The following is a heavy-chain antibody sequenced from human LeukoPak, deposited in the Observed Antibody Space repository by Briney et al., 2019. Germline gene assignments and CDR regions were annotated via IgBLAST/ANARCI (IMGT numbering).Heavy chain of an antibody. CDR3: ARDLGGTGWLLSYWAFDI. CDR1: GGTFSSYA. CDR2: IIPILGIA. D-gene: IGHD5-24*01. Sequence: SVKVSCKASGGTFSSYAISWVRQAPGQGLEWMGRIIPILGIANYAQKLQGRVTMTTDTSTSTAHMELRSLRSDDTAVYYCARDLGGTGWLLSYWAFDIWGQGTMVTVSS. J-gene: IGHJ3*02. V-gene: IGHV1-69*04.